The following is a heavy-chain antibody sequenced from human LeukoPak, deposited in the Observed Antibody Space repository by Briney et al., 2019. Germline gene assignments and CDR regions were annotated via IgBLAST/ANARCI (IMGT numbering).Heavy chain of an antibody. J-gene: IGHJ6*02. Sequence: GGSLRLSCAASGFTFDDYAMHWVRQAPGKGLEWVSGISWNGGSIGYADSVKGRFTISRDNAKNSLYLQMNSLRAEDTALYYCAKDGSSGDDYSNYSPYYGMDVWGQGTTVTVSS. CDR2: ISWNGGSI. CDR1: GFTFDDYA. CDR3: AKDGSSGDDYSNYSPYYGMDV. V-gene: IGHV3-9*01. D-gene: IGHD4-4*01.